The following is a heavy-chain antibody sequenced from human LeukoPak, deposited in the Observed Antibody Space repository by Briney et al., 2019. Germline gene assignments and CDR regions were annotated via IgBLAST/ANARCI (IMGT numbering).Heavy chain of an antibody. CDR3: AKLSGSYYYYYYMDV. CDR2: ISGSGGST. V-gene: IGHV3-23*01. J-gene: IGHJ6*03. D-gene: IGHD1-26*01. CDR1: GFTFDTYA. Sequence: GGSLRLSCAASGFTFDTYAMSWVRQAPGKGPECVSTISGSGGSTYYADSVKGRFTVSRDSSKNTLYVQMNSLRAEDTAVYYCAKLSGSYYYYYYMDVWGKGTTVTVSS.